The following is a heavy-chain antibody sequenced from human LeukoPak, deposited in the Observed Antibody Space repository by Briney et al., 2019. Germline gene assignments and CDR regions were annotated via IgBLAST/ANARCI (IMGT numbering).Heavy chain of an antibody. CDR2: IYYSGST. CDR3: ATSSRAARLRWGLLRGNR. CDR1: GGSISSSSYY. V-gene: IGHV4-39*01. D-gene: IGHD6-6*01. Sequence: PSKTLSLTCTVSGGSISSSSYYWGWIRQPPGKGLEWIGSIYYSGSTYYNPSLKSRVTISVDTSKNQFSLKLSSVTAADTAVYYCATSSRAARLRWGLLRGNRWGQGTLVTVSS. J-gene: IGHJ4*02.